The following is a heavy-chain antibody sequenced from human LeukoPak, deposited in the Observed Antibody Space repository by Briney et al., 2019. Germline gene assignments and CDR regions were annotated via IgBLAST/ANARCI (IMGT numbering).Heavy chain of an antibody. D-gene: IGHD3-9*01. J-gene: IGHJ4*02. CDR2: INWNGGST. Sequence: PGGSLRLSCAASGFTFDDYGMSWVRQAPGKGLEWVSGINWNGGSTGYADSVKGRFSISRDNAKNSLYLQVNSLRAEDTALYYCARDTGYDLLTAYDYWGQGTLVSVSS. CDR1: GFTFDDYG. V-gene: IGHV3-20*04. CDR3: ARDTGYDLLTAYDY.